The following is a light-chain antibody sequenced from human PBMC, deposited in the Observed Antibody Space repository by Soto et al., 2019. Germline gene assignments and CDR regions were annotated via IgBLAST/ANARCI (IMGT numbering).Light chain of an antibody. V-gene: IGKV3-15*01. CDR1: QSVSSN. J-gene: IGKJ1*01. CDR2: AAS. Sequence: EIAMTQSPATLSVSPGERGTLSCRASQSVSSNLAWYQQKPGQAPRLLIYAASARATGIPARFSGSGSGTDFTLTISSLQSEDFAVYYCQHYVTSLTTFGQGTKVDIK. CDR3: QHYVTSLTT.